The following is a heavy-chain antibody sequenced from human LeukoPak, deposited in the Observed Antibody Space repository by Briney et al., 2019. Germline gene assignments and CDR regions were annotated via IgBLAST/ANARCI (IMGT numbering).Heavy chain of an antibody. D-gene: IGHD5-24*01. CDR1: GYTFTSYD. CDR2: MNPNSGNT. Sequence: ATVKVSCKASGYTFTSYDINWVRQATGQGREWMGWMNPNSGNTGYAQKFQGRVTMTRNTSISTAYMELSSLRSEDTAVYYCARGILQSGSLGGYWGQGTRVTVSS. CDR3: ARGILQSGSLGGY. V-gene: IGHV1-8*01. J-gene: IGHJ4*02.